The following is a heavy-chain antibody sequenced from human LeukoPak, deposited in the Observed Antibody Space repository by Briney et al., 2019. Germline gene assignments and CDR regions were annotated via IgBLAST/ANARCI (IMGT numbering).Heavy chain of an antibody. CDR2: ISAYNDNT. Sequence: ASVKVSCKASGYTFTSYGISWVRQAPGQRLEWMGWISAYNDNTNYAQKLQGRVTMTTDTSTSTAYMELRGLRSDDTAVYYCARGRRFDSSGYRPEIDYWGQGTLVTVSS. J-gene: IGHJ4*02. D-gene: IGHD3-22*01. CDR1: GYTFTSYG. CDR3: ARGRRFDSSGYRPEIDY. V-gene: IGHV1-18*01.